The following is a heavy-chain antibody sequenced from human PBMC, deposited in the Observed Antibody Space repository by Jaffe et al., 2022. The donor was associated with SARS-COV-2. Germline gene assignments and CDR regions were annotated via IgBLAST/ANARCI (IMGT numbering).Heavy chain of an antibody. V-gene: IGHV3-33*01. D-gene: IGHD1-7*01. CDR2: IWYDGSNK. CDR3: ATRNYNWNYADY. CDR1: GFTFSSYG. J-gene: IGHJ4*02. Sequence: QVQLVESGGGVVQPGRSLRLSCAASGFTFSSYGMHWVRQAPGKGLEWVAVIWYDGSNKYYADSVKGRFTISRDNSKNTLYLQMNSLRAEDTAVYYCATRNYNWNYADYWGQGTLVTVSS.